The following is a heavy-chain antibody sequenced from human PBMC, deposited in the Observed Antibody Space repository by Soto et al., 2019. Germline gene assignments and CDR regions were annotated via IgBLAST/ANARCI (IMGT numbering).Heavy chain of an antibody. J-gene: IGHJ6*02. CDR2: INHSGST. CDR3: ARGSFYSGSGSHPSGYYYYGMDV. V-gene: IGHV4-34*01. Sequence: PSETLSLTCAVYGGSFSGYYWSWIRQPPGKGLEWFGEINHSGSTNYNPSLKSRVTISVDTSKNQFSLKLSSVTAADTAVYYCARGSFYSGSGSHPSGYYYYGMDVWGQGTTVTVS. D-gene: IGHD3-10*01. CDR1: GGSFSGYY.